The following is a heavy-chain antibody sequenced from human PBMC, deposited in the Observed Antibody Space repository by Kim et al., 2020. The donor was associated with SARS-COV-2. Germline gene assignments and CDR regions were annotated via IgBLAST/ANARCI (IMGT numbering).Heavy chain of an antibody. V-gene: IGHV4-34*01. J-gene: IGHJ4*02. D-gene: IGHD3-22*01. CDR1: GGSFSGYY. Sequence: SETLSLTCAVYGGSFSGYYWSWIRQPPGKGLEWIGEINHSGSTNYNPSLKSRVTISVDTSKNQFSLKLSSVTAADTAVYYCARGSNYYDHPYYFDYWGQGTLVTVSS. CDR3: ARGSNYYDHPYYFDY. CDR2: INHSGST.